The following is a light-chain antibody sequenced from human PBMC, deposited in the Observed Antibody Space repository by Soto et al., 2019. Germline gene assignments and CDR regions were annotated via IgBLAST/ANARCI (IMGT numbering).Light chain of an antibody. J-gene: IGKJ1*01. CDR2: GAS. V-gene: IGKV3-20*01. CDR3: QQYGNSPVT. Sequence: EIVLTHSPGTLSLSPGETATLLCRASQSVRNTLAWNQQKPGQAPSLIIYGASSRATAIPDRFSGSGSGADFFITISGLEHEDFAGYCCQQYGNSPVTCXQGSKV. CDR1: QSVRNT.